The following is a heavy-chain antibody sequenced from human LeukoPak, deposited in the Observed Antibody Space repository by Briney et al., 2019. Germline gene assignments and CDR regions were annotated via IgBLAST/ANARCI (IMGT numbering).Heavy chain of an antibody. CDR2: ISYDGSNK. V-gene: IGHV3-30-3*01. D-gene: IGHD6-6*01. Sequence: GGSLRLSCAASGFTFSSYAMHWVRQTPGKGLEWAAVISYDGSNKDYADSVKGRFTISRDNSKNTLYLQMNSLRAEDTAVYYCARDLHSSSFDYWGQGTLVTVSS. J-gene: IGHJ4*02. CDR3: ARDLHSSSFDY. CDR1: GFTFSSYA.